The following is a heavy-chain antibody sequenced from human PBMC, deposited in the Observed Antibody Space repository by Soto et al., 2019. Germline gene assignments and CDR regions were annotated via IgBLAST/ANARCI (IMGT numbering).Heavy chain of an antibody. D-gene: IGHD3-10*01. Sequence: GGSLRLSCAASGFTFDDYAMHWVRQAPGKGLEWVSGISWNSGSIGYADSVKGRFTISRDNAKNSLYLQMNSLRAEDTALYYCAKAQYGSGSYYHGYYFDYWGQGTLVTVSS. CDR2: ISWNSGSI. J-gene: IGHJ4*02. CDR1: GFTFDDYA. CDR3: AKAQYGSGSYYHGYYFDY. V-gene: IGHV3-9*01.